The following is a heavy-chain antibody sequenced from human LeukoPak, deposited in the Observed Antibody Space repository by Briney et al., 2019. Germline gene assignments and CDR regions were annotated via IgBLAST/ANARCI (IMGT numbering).Heavy chain of an antibody. D-gene: IGHD2-2*01. CDR2: ISAYNGNT. CDR1: GYTFTSYG. V-gene: IGHV1-18*01. Sequence: GASVKVSCKASGYTFTSYGISWVRQAPGQGLEWMGWISAYNGNTNYAQKLQGRVTMTTDTSTSTAYMELSSLRSEDTAVYYCAMGVVPAAKNAFDIWGQGTMVTVSS. CDR3: AMGVVPAAKNAFDI. J-gene: IGHJ3*02.